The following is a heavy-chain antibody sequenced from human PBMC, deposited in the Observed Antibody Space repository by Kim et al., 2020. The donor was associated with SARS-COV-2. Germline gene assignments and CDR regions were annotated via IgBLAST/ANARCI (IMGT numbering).Heavy chain of an antibody. D-gene: IGHD3-9*01. V-gene: IGHV4-34*01. CDR1: GGSFSGYY. CDR3: AREGLYDILTGYLPGAFDY. J-gene: IGHJ4*02. Sequence: SETLSLTCAVYGGSFSGYYWSWIRQPPGKGLEWIGEINHSGSTNYNPSLKSRVTISVDTSKNQFSLKLSSVTAADTAVYYCAREGLYDILTGYLPGAFDYWGQGTLVTVSS. CDR2: INHSGST.